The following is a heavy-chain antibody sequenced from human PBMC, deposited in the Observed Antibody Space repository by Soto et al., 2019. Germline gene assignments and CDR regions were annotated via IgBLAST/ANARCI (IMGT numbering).Heavy chain of an antibody. Sequence: PSETLSLTCTVSGGSISSYYWSWIRQPPGKGLEWIGYIYYSGSTNYNPSLKSRVTISVDTSKNQFSLKLSSVTAADTAVYYCARALSSTSCYHCFDYWGQGTLVTVSS. V-gene: IGHV4-59*01. CDR2: IYYSGST. D-gene: IGHD2-2*01. CDR1: GGSISSYY. J-gene: IGHJ4*02. CDR3: ARALSSTSCYHCFDY.